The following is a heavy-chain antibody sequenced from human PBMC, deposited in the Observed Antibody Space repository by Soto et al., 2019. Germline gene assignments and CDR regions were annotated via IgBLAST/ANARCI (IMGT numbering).Heavy chain of an antibody. V-gene: IGHV4-34*01. Sequence: PSETLSLTCAVYGVSFSGYYWNWIRQPPGKGLEWIGEINHSGSINYNPSLKSRVTISVDTSKNQFSLKLSSVTAADTAVFFCVRGRTGDGDNTADGFDIWGQGTMVTVSS. J-gene: IGHJ3*02. D-gene: IGHD1-26*01. CDR1: GVSFSGYY. CDR3: VRGRTGDGDNTADGFDI. CDR2: INHSGSI.